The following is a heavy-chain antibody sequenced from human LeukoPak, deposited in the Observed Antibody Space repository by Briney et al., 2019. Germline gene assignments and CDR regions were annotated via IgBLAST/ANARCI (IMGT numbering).Heavy chain of an antibody. CDR1: GGSISSYS. D-gene: IGHD4-23*01. CDR3: AKEGNDYGANSIDY. V-gene: IGHV4-59*01. J-gene: IGHJ4*02. CDR2: MFFTGDT. Sequence: SETLSLTCTVSGGSISSYSWTWIRQPTEKGLEWIGWMFFTGDTNYNPSLKSRATISVDHSKNQFSLKLTSVTAADTAVYYCAKEGNDYGANSIDYWGQGTLVTVSS.